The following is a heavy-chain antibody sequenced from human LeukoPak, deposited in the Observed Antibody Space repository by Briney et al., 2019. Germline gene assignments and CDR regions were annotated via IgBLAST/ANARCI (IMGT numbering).Heavy chain of an antibody. CDR3: ARVHVMEQQLGWYFDL. CDR2: ISSYNGNI. V-gene: IGHV1-18*01. J-gene: IGHJ2*01. Sequence: ASVKVSFKASSYTFTTYGISWVRQAPGQGLEWMGWISSYNGNINYAQKLQGRVTMTTDTSTSTAYMELRSLRSDDTAVYYCARVHVMEQQLGWYFDLWGRGTLVTVSS. D-gene: IGHD6-13*01. CDR1: SYTFTTYG.